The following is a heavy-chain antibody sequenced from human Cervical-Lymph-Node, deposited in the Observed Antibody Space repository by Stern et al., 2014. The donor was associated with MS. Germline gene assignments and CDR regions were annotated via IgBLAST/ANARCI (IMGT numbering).Heavy chain of an antibody. Sequence: VQLGQSGGEVKRPGTSVRVSCKASGGTFSTYSISWVRQVPGQGLAWIGGIILILGTINYAQKFQGRVTISAAKSTSTVYLDLSSLRSEDTAMYYCARYSGTFYFDSWGQGTLVTVSS. CDR1: GGTFSTYS. CDR2: IILILGTI. J-gene: IGHJ4*02. CDR3: ARYSGTFYFDS. D-gene: IGHD1-26*01. V-gene: IGHV1-69*06.